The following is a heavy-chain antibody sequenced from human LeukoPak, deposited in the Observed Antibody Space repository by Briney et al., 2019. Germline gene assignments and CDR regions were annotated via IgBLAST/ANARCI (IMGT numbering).Heavy chain of an antibody. Sequence: WETLGLTCTVSGDSISRYYWNWIRQPAGKGLEWIGRIFTSGTTNYSPYLKSRVTMSVDTSKSQFSLNLSYVTAADTAVYYCARGKYSSTWAFDYWGQGTLVTVSS. CDR2: IFTSGTT. CDR1: GDSISRYY. D-gene: IGHD6-13*01. CDR3: ARGKYSSTWAFDY. V-gene: IGHV4-4*07. J-gene: IGHJ4*02.